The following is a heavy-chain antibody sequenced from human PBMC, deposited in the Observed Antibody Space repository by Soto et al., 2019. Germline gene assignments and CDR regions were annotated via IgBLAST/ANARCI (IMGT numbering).Heavy chain of an antibody. CDR3: ARHGRTAYSSRWHAPREFDP. D-gene: IGHD6-13*01. J-gene: IGHJ5*02. CDR1: GYSFTSYW. CDR2: IDPSDSYT. Sequence: GESLKISCKGSGYSFTSYWISWVRQMPGKGLEWMGRIDPSDSYTNYSPSFQGHVTISADKSISTAYLQWSSLKASDTAMYYCARHGRTAYSSRWHAPREFDPWGQGTLVTVS. V-gene: IGHV5-10-1*01.